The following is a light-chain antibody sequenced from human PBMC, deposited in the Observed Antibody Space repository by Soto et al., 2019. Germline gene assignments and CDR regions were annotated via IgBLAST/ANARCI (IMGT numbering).Light chain of an antibody. CDR1: QGISNY. V-gene: IGKV1-27*01. J-gene: IGKJ1*01. CDR2: AAS. CDR3: QKYNNAPRT. Sequence: DIQMTQSPSSLSASVGDTVTITCRASQGISNYLAWYQQKPGQVPNLLIYAASTLQSGVQSRFSGSGSGTDFTLTISSLRAEDVATYYCQKYNNAPRTFGQGTKVEI.